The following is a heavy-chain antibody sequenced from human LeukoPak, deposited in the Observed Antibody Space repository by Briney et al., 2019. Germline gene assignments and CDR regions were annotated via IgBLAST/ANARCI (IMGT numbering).Heavy chain of an antibody. CDR2: MNPNSGNT. CDR1: GYTFTSYD. D-gene: IGHD3-10*01. Sequence: ASVKVSCKASGYTFTSYDINWVRQATGQGLEWMGWMNPNSGNTGYAQKFQGRATMTRNTSISTAYMGLSSLRSEDTAVYYCARVCGSGSGPRQLAHWGQGTLVTVSS. CDR3: ARVCGSGSGPRQLAH. J-gene: IGHJ4*02. V-gene: IGHV1-8*01.